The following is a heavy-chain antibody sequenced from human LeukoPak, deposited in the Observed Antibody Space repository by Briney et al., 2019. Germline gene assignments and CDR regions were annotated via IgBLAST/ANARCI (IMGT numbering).Heavy chain of an antibody. CDR3: ARAYCSAGDCYEFDY. V-gene: IGHV1-2*02. D-gene: IGHD2-15*01. CDR2: INPNNGGT. J-gene: IGHJ4*02. Sequence: ASVKVSCKTSGYTFTGYYIHWVRQAPGQGLEWMGWINPNNGGTNYAQKFHGRVTMTRDTSISTAYMELSRPTSDDTAMYYCARAYCSAGDCYEFDYWGQVTLVTVSS. CDR1: GYTFTGYY.